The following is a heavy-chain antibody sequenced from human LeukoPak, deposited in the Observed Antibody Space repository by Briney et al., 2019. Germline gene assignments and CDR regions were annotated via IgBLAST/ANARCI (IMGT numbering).Heavy chain of an antibody. CDR1: GYTFTSYD. J-gene: IGHJ6*03. D-gene: IGHD2-2*01. Sequence: ASVKVSCKASGYTFTSYDINWVRQATGQGLEWMGWMNPNSGNTGYAQKSQGRVTMTRNTSISTAYMELSSLRSEDTAVYYCARRVGLVVVPAAIPSDYYYYMDVWGKGTTVTVSS. CDR2: MNPNSGNT. V-gene: IGHV1-8*01. CDR3: ARRVGLVVVPAAIPSDYYYYMDV.